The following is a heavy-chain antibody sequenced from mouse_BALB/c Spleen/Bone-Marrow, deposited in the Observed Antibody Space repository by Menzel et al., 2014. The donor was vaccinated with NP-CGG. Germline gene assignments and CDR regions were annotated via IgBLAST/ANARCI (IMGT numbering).Heavy chain of an antibody. CDR3: ARDYYGNIYAMDY. Sequence: EVKLVESGGGLVQPGGSLRLSCATSGFTFTDYYMSWVRQPPGKALEWLGSIRNKSNGYTTEYSASVKGRFTISRDNSQSILYLQMNTLRAEDSATYYCARDYYGNIYAMDYWGQETSVPVSS. CDR2: IRNKSNGYTT. V-gene: IGHV7-3*02. D-gene: IGHD1-1*01. J-gene: IGHJ4*01. CDR1: GFTFTDYY.